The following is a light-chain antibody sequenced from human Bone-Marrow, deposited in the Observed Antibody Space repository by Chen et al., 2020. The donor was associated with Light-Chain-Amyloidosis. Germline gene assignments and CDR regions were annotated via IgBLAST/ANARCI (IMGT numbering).Light chain of an antibody. Sequence: EIVLTQSPGTLSLSPGDRATLSCRTSQSISSTDLAGYQQKPGQAPRLLIYGVSSRATGIADRFSGSGSGTDFTLTISRLEPEDFAVYYCQQYSTSPLTFGGGTKVEIK. CDR3: QQYSTSPLT. J-gene: IGKJ4*01. CDR1: QSISSTD. CDR2: GVS. V-gene: IGKV3-20*01.